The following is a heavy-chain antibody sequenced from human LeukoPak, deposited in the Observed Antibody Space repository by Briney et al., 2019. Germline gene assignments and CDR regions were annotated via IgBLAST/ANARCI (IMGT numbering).Heavy chain of an antibody. Sequence: GGSLRLSCAASGFPFSSYSMTWVRQAPGKGLEWVSAISGSGGSTYYADSVKGRFTISRDNSKNTLYLQMNSLRAEDTAVYYCAKGIRVVTHWGQGTLVTVSS. D-gene: IGHD3-3*01. CDR3: AKGIRVVTH. J-gene: IGHJ4*02. CDR1: GFPFSSYS. CDR2: ISGSGGST. V-gene: IGHV3-23*01.